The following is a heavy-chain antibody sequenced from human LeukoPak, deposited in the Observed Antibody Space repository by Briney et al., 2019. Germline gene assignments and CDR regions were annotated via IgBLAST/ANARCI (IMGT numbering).Heavy chain of an antibody. CDR1: GFTFSSYA. Sequence: PGGSLRLSCAASGFTFSSYAMSWVRQAPGKGLEWVSAISGSGGSTYYADSVKGRFTISRDNSKNTLYLQMNSLRAEDTAVYYCAKGGGGYCSSTSCYFYWGQGTLVTVSS. CDR3: AKGGGGYCSSTSCYFY. V-gene: IGHV3-23*01. D-gene: IGHD2-2*01. CDR2: ISGSGGST. J-gene: IGHJ4*02.